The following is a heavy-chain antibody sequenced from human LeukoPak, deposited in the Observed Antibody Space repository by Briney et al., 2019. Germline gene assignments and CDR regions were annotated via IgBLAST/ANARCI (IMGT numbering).Heavy chain of an antibody. CDR1: GVSINSGDYY. Sequence: SETLSLTCTVSGVSINSGDYYWGWIRQPPGKGLEWLGNIYYSGSTNYNPSLTSRVTMSVDTSRNQFSLKVKSMTAADTAVYYCARDRRVTTPYNWFDPWGQGTLVTVSS. CDR3: ARDRRVTTPYNWFDP. D-gene: IGHD4-11*01. J-gene: IGHJ5*02. V-gene: IGHV4-30-4*08. CDR2: IYYSGST.